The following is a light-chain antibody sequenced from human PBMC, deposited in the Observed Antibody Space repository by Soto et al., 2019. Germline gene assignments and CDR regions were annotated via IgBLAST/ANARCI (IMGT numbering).Light chain of an antibody. CDR1: QGIRNY. CDR3: QNYNSAPFT. J-gene: IGKJ3*01. CDR2: AAS. Sequence: DLQMTQSPSSLSASVGDRVTITCRASQGIRNYLAWYQQKPGKVPKLLIYAASTLQSGVPSRFSSGGSGTDFTLTISSLQPEDVATYYCQNYNSAPFTFGPGTKVDIK. V-gene: IGKV1-27*01.